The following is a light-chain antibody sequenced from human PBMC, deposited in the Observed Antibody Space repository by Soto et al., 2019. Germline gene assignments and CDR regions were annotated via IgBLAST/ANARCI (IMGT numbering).Light chain of an antibody. V-gene: IGLV2-8*01. Sequence: QSALTQPPSASGSPGQSVTISCTGTSSDIGGYNFVSWYQQHPGKAPKLMIDEVNKRPSGDPDRFSGSKSGNTASLTVSGLQAEDEADYYCSSYADTNNLVFGGGTKLTVL. CDR2: EVN. CDR3: SSYADTNNLV. J-gene: IGLJ2*01. CDR1: SSDIGGYNF.